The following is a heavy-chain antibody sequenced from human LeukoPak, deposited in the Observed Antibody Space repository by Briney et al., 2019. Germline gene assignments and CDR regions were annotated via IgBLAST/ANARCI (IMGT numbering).Heavy chain of an antibody. CDR2: IYYSGST. D-gene: IGHD4-23*01. CDR1: GGSISSYY. J-gene: IGHJ4*02. V-gene: IGHV4-59*12. Sequence: SETLSLTRTVSGGSISSYYWSWMRQPPGKGLEWIGYIYYSGSTNYNPSLKSRVTISVDTSKNQFSLKLSSVTAADTAVYYCARESVSGDYGGGGHFDYWGQGTLVTVSS. CDR3: ARESVSGDYGGGGHFDY.